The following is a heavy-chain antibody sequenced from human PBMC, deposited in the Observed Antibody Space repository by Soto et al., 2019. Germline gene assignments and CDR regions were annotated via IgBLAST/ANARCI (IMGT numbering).Heavy chain of an antibody. CDR3: ARGPYYDLIWNYYYMDV. V-gene: IGHV4-59*08. CDR2: MYYSGST. CDR1: GGSISGHY. D-gene: IGHD3-16*01. J-gene: IGHJ6*03. Sequence: QVQLQESGPGLVKPSETLSLSCSVSGGSISGHYWSWVRQTPGKGLEWIGYMYYSGSTNYNPSLKSPVTISVDTSKNHFSLRLTSVTAADTAVYYCARGPYYDLIWNYYYMDVWGKGTTVTVSS.